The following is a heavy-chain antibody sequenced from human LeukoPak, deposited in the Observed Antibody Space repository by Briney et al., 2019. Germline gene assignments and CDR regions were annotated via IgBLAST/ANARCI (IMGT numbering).Heavy chain of an antibody. V-gene: IGHV3-48*04. J-gene: IGHJ6*02. CDR1: GFTFSSYI. CDR2: ISSSSSNI. CDR3: ARGSRSYYRSPMDV. D-gene: IGHD1-26*01. Sequence: GGSLRLSCAASGFTFSSYIMNWVRQAPGKGLEWVSYISSSSSNIYYADSVKGRFTISRDNAKNSLFLQMNSLRAEDTAVYYCARGSRSYYRSPMDVWGQGTTVTVSS.